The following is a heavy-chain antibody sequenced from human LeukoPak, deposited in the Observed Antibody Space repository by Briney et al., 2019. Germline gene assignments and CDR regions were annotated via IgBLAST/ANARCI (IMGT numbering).Heavy chain of an antibody. D-gene: IGHD3-3*01. CDR3: ARAVYYDFWSGYAYYFDY. CDR1: GFTFSSYW. V-gene: IGHV3-7*01. CDR2: IKQDGSEK. J-gene: IGHJ4*02. Sequence: GGSLRLSCAASGFTFSSYWMSWVRQAPEKGLEWVANIKQDGSEKYYVDSVKGRFTISRDNAKNSLYLQMNSLRAEDTAVYYCARAVYYDFWSGYAYYFDYWGQGTLVTVSS.